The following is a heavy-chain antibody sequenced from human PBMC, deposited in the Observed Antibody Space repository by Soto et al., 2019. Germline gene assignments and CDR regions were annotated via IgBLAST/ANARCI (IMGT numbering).Heavy chain of an antibody. Sequence: ASVKVSCKASVYTFTIYGIICVRQAPGQRLEWMGWISAYNGNTNYAQKLQGRVTMTTDTSTSTAYMELRSLRSDDTAVYYCARDPYGGNSGKRCFDPWGQGTLVTVSS. J-gene: IGHJ5*02. CDR1: VYTFTIYG. D-gene: IGHD4-17*01. CDR2: ISAYNGNT. V-gene: IGHV1-18*01. CDR3: ARDPYGGNSGKRCFDP.